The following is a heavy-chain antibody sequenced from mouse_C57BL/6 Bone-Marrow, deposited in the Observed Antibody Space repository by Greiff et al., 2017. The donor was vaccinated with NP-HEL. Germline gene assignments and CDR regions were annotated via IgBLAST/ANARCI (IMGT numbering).Heavy chain of an antibody. CDR1: GYTFTSYG. CDR2: IYPRSGNT. V-gene: IGHV1-81*01. CDR3: ARRGGYYSILQDY. J-gene: IGHJ2*01. D-gene: IGHD2-5*01. Sequence: VQLQQSGAELARPGASVKLSCKASGYTFTSYGISWVKQRTGQGLEWIGEIYPRSGNTYYNEKFKGKATLTADKSSSTAYMELRSLTSEDSSVYFCARRGGYYSILQDYWGQGTTLTVSS.